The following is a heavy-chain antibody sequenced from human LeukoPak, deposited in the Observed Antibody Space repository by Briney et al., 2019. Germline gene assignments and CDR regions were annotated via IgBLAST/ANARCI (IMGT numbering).Heavy chain of an antibody. J-gene: IGHJ5*02. Sequence: GGFLRLSCAASGFTFSSYWMHWVRQAPGKGLVWVSRINSDGSSTSYADSVKGRFTISRDNAKNTLYLQTNSLRAEDTAVYYCARESRYYYDSSGYWSSWFDPWGQGTLVTVSS. D-gene: IGHD3-22*01. V-gene: IGHV3-74*01. CDR2: INSDGSST. CDR1: GFTFSSYW. CDR3: ARESRYYYDSSGYWSSWFDP.